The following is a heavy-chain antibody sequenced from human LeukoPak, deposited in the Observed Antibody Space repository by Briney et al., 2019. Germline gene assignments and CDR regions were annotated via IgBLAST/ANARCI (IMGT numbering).Heavy chain of an antibody. V-gene: IGHV4-34*01. CDR2: INHSGST. CDR3: ARTYDFWSGGNWFDP. D-gene: IGHD3-3*01. Sequence: TSSETLSLTCAVYGGSFSGYYWSWIRQPPGKGLEWIGEINHSGSTYYNPSLKSRVTISVDRSKNQFSLKLSSVTAADTAVYYCARTYDFWSGGNWFDPWGQGTLVTVSS. J-gene: IGHJ5*02. CDR1: GGSFSGYY.